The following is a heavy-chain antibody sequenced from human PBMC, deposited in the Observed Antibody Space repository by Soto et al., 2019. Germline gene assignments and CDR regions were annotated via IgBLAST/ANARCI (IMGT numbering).Heavy chain of an antibody. CDR1: GYTFTSYG. CDR3: ARAGKYYYGSGSPYYYGMDV. J-gene: IGHJ6*02. V-gene: IGHV1-18*04. D-gene: IGHD3-10*01. Sequence: QVQLVQSGAEVKTPGASVKVSCKASGYTFTSYGVSWVRQAPGQGLEWMGWISGYNGNTNYAQKLQGRVTMTTDTSTSTAYMELRSLRSDDTAVYYCARAGKYYYGSGSPYYYGMDVWGQGITVTVSS. CDR2: ISGYNGNT.